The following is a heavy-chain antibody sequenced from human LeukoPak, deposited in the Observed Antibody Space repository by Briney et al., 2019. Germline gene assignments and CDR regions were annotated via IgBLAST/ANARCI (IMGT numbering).Heavy chain of an antibody. J-gene: IGHJ4*02. CDR3: AKDRGIISDY. CDR1: GFTFSNYG. D-gene: IGHD3-10*01. CDR2: ISGSGDST. Sequence: GGSLRLSCAASGFTFSNYGMSWVRQAPGKGLEWVPSISGSGDSTYYADPVKGRFTISRDNSKNTLYLQMNSLRAEDTAVYYCAKDRGIISDYWGQGTLVTVSS. V-gene: IGHV3-23*01.